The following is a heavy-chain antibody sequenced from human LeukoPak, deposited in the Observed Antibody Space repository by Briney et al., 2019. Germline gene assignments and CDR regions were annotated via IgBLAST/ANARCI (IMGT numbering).Heavy chain of an antibody. J-gene: IGHJ4*01. Sequence: ASVKVSCKASGYTFTGHYMHWARQGPGQGPEWMGWINPKSGVTNYAQTFQGRVTMTRDTSISIVYMELSRLTLDDTAVYYCARALRYDDSSGYYAYWGQGTLVTVSS. V-gene: IGHV1-2*02. CDR2: INPKSGVT. CDR3: ARALRYDDSSGYYAY. CDR1: GYTFTGHY. D-gene: IGHD3-22*01.